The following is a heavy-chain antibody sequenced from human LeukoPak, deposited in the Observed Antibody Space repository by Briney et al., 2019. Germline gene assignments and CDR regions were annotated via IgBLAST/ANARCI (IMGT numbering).Heavy chain of an antibody. J-gene: IGHJ5*02. V-gene: IGHV4-34*01. CDR2: IHPSGST. Sequence: PSETLSLTCVVYGGSFSGYYWSWIRQPPGEGLEWIGEIHPSGSTEYSPSLNSRVTISVDTSKNQFSLKLSSVTAADTAVYYCASASSTSGWDWFDPWGQGTLVTVSS. CDR1: GGSFSGYY. CDR3: ASASSTSGWDWFDP. D-gene: IGHD2-2*01.